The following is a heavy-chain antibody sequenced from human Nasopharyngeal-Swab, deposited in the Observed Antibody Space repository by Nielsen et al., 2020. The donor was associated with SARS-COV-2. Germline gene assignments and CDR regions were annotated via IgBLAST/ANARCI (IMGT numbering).Heavy chain of an antibody. Sequence: VRQAPGKGLEWVSSISSSSSYIYYADSVKGRFTISRDNAKNSLYLQMNSLRAEDTAVYYCARTILGSSPEEGFDYWGQGTLVPSPQ. J-gene: IGHJ4*02. CDR2: ISSSSSYI. D-gene: IGHD6-6*01. CDR3: ARTILGSSPEEGFDY. V-gene: IGHV3-21*01.